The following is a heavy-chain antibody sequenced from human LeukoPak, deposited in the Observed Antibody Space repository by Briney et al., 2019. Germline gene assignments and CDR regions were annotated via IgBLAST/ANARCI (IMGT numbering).Heavy chain of an antibody. CDR2: ISSSSSYI. J-gene: IGHJ4*02. D-gene: IGHD6-6*01. CDR1: GLTFSSYS. V-gene: IGHV3-21*01. Sequence: GGSLRLSCAASGLTFSSYSMNWVRQAPGKGLEWVSFISSSSSYIYYADSLKGRFTISRDNAKNSLYLQMNSLRAEDTAVYYCARGEWSSSPFDYWGQGTLVTVSS. CDR3: ARGEWSSSPFDY.